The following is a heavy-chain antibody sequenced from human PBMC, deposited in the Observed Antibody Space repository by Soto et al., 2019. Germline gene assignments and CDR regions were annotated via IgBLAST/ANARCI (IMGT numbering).Heavy chain of an antibody. CDR3: ARTMVRGVIRYYYYYGRDV. Sequence: QVQLQQWGAGLLTTSETRSLTCAVYVGSFSGYYCSWIRQPPGKGLEWIGEINHSGSTNYNPSLKRRVTISVDTSKNQFSLKLSCVTAADTAVYYCARTMVRGVIRYYYYYGRDVGVQGTTVTVSS. V-gene: IGHV4-34*01. CDR1: VGSFSGYY. CDR2: INHSGST. J-gene: IGHJ6*02. D-gene: IGHD3-10*01.